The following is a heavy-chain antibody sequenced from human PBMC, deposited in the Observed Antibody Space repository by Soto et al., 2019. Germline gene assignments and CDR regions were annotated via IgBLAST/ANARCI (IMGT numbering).Heavy chain of an antibody. V-gene: IGHV1-69*13. J-gene: IGHJ4*02. CDR3: ARGRTVESAVAGFDY. D-gene: IGHD6-19*01. Sequence: SVKVSCKASGGTFSSYAISWVRQAPGQGLEWMGGIIPIFGTANYAQKFQGRVTITADESTSTAYMELSSLRSEDTAVYYCARGRTVESAVAGFDYWGQGTLVTVSS. CDR2: IIPIFGTA. CDR1: GGTFSSYA.